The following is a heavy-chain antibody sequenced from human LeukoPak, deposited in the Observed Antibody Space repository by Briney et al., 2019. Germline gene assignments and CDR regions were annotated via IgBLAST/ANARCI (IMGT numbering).Heavy chain of an antibody. V-gene: IGHV1-2*02. CDR3: ARSLFRFLEWSYRSYYYYYMDV. Sequence: GASVKVSCKASGYNFTGYHLHWVRQAPGQGLEWMGNMNPNSGGTNSAQKFQGRVTITADKSTSTAYMELSSLRSEDTAVYYCARSLFRFLEWSYRSYYYYYMDVWGKGTTVTVSS. D-gene: IGHD3-3*01. CDR2: MNPNSGGT. CDR1: GYNFTGYH. J-gene: IGHJ6*03.